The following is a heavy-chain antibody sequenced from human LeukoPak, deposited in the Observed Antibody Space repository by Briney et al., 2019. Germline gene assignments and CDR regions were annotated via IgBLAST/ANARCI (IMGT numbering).Heavy chain of an antibody. Sequence: SETLSLTCAVSGYSISSGYYWGWIRQPPGKGLEWIGSIYHSGSTYYNPSLKGRVTISVDTSKNQFSLKLSSVTAADTAVYYCARAARDILTGYYRNNWFDPWGQGTLVTVSS. CDR1: GYSISSGYY. D-gene: IGHD3-9*01. J-gene: IGHJ5*02. CDR2: IYHSGST. CDR3: ARAARDILTGYYRNNWFDP. V-gene: IGHV4-38-2*01.